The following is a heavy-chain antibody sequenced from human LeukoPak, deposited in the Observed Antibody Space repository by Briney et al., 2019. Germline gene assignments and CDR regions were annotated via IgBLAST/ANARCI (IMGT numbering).Heavy chain of an antibody. CDR3: ARGLSQYYFDY. V-gene: IGHV1-46*01. CDR1: GYTFTSYY. J-gene: IGHJ4*02. Sequence: ASVTVSCKASGYTFTSYYMHWVRQAPGQGLEWMGIINPSGGSTSYAQKFQGRVIMTRDMSTSTVFMELSSLRSEDTAVYYCARGLSQYYFDYWGQGTLVTVSS. CDR2: INPSGGST.